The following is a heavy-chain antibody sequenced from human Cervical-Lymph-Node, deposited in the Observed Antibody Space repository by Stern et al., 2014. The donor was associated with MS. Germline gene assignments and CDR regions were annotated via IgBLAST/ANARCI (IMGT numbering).Heavy chain of an antibody. J-gene: IGHJ6*02. Sequence: VQLVESGAEVRKPGASVKVSCRASGYSFNNYALHWVRQAPGKGLEWMGWINTNTGSPTYAPDFTGRFVFSWVTSLTTAFLQMTSLKAEDSAVYFCTAGGSLTSRFLYGMDFWGQGTPVTVSS. CDR2: INTNTGSP. CDR3: TAGGSLTSRFLYGMDF. CDR1: GYSFNNYA. D-gene: IGHD1-14*01. V-gene: IGHV7-4-1*02.